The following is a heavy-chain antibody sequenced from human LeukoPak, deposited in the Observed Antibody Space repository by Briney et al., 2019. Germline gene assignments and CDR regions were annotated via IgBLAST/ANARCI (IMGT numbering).Heavy chain of an antibody. CDR3: AKDRDGYNKALDY. CDR2: IWYDGSNK. V-gene: IGHV3-30*02. J-gene: IGHJ4*02. CDR1: GFTFSSYG. Sequence: GGSLRLSCAASGFTFSSYGMHWVRQAPGKGLEWVAVIWYDGSNKYYADSVKGRFTISRDNSKNTLYLQMNSLRAEDTAVYYCAKDRDGYNKALDYWGQGTLVTVSS. D-gene: IGHD5-24*01.